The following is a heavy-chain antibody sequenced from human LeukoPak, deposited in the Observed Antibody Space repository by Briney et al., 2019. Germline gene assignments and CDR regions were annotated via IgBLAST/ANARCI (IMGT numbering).Heavy chain of an antibody. V-gene: IGHV5-10-1*04. D-gene: IGHD2-15*01. CDR1: GYSFTTYW. J-gene: IGHJ5*02. CDR3: ARHVYSGYCSGGSCSGWFDP. CDR2: IDPSDSYT. Sequence: GESLSICCKGSGYSFTTYWISWVRQMRGKGLECMGRIDPSDSYTNYSPSFQGQVTISADKSISTAYLQWSSLKASDTAMYYCARHVYSGYCSGGSCSGWFDPWGQGTLVTVSS.